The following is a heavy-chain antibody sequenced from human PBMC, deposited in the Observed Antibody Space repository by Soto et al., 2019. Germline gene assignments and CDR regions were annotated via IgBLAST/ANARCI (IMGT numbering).Heavy chain of an antibody. D-gene: IGHD3-10*01. CDR2: ISYDGSNK. Sequence: QVQLVESGGGVVQPGRSLRLSCAASGFPFTTYGMHWVREGPGKGLEWVAVISYDGSNKYYADSVKGRFTISRDNCKNTLYLQMNSLRPEDTALYYCVGGHYYFDYRGQGTLVTVSS. CDR1: GFPFTTYG. V-gene: IGHV3-30*03. CDR3: VGGHYYFDY. J-gene: IGHJ4*02.